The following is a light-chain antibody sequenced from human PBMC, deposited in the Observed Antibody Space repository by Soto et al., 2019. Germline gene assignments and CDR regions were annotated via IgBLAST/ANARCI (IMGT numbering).Light chain of an antibody. V-gene: IGLV1-40*01. CDR1: SSNIGAGYD. Sequence: QSVLTQPPSVSGAPGQRVTISCTGSSSNIGAGYDVHWCQQLPGTAPKLLIYDNSNRPSGVPDRFSGSKSGTSASLAITGLQAEDEADYYCQSYDSSLSGYVFGTGTKLTVL. J-gene: IGLJ1*01. CDR2: DNS. CDR3: QSYDSSLSGYV.